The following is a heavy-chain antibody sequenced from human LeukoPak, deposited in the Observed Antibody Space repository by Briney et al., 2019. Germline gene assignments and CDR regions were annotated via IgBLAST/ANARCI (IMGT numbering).Heavy chain of an antibody. J-gene: IGHJ6*02. Sequence: SETLSLTCNVSGGSISSYYWSWIRQPPGKGLEWIGYIYYSGSTSYNPSLKSRVTISVDTSKNQFSLKMTSVTAADTAVYYCARESSGWYGMDAWGQGTSVTVSS. CDR2: IYYSGST. D-gene: IGHD6-19*01. V-gene: IGHV4-59*01. CDR3: ARESSGWYGMDA. CDR1: GGSISSYY.